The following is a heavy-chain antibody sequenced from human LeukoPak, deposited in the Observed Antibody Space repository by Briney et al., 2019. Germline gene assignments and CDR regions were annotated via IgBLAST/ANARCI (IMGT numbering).Heavy chain of an antibody. CDR3: AKRYSDGGFDP. J-gene: IGHJ5*02. Sequence: GGTLRLSCAASGFTFSSYGMSWVRQAPGKGLEWVSAISGSGGSTYYADSVKGRFTISRDNSKNTVFLQMNDLTIEDTAIYYCAKRYSDGGFDPWGQGTLVTVSS. CDR2: ISGSGGST. V-gene: IGHV3-23*01. CDR1: GFTFSSYG. D-gene: IGHD3-10*01.